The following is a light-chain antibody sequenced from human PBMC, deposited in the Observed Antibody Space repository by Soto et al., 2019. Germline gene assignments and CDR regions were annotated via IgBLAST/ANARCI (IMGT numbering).Light chain of an antibody. J-gene: IGKJ5*01. V-gene: IGKV1-39*01. CDR3: QASYTTPLT. Sequence: DIQMTQSPSSLSASIGDRVTLTCRSSQSIGNYLNWYQQKPGKAPSLLIHSASTLQNGVPSRFSGSGSGTEFAFTISGLQPDDVATYYCQASYTTPLTFGQGTRLE. CDR2: SAS. CDR1: QSIGNY.